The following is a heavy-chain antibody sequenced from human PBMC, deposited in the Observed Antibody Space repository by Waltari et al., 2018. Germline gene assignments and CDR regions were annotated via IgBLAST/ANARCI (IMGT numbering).Heavy chain of an antibody. CDR2: IYYSGST. V-gene: IGHV4-39*07. CDR1: GGSISSSSYY. D-gene: IGHD4-17*01. CDR3: ATRTMTTVSN. Sequence: QLQLQESGPGLVKPSETLSLTCTVSGGSISSSSYYWGWIRQPPGKGLGWIGSIYYSGSTYYNPSLKSRVTISVDTSKNQFSLKLSSVTAADTAVYYCATRTMTTVSNWGQGTLVTVSS. J-gene: IGHJ4*02.